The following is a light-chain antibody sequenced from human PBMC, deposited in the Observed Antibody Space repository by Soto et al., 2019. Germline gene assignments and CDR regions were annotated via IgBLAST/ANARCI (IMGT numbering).Light chain of an antibody. J-gene: IGKJ1*01. Sequence: DIQMTQSPSTLSASVGDRVTITCRASQTINSWLAWYQQKPGNSPNLLIYKASTLNSGVPSRFSGSGSGTEFTLTISSLQPDDFATYYCQQYETFFLWTFGQGTKVEVK. CDR1: QTINSW. CDR3: QQYETFFLWT. CDR2: KAS. V-gene: IGKV1-5*03.